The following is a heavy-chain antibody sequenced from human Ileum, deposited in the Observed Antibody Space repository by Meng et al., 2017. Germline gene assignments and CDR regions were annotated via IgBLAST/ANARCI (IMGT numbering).Heavy chain of an antibody. J-gene: IGHJ3*02. CDR1: GYIFSSYW. Sequence: GESLKISCAASGYIFSSYWISWVRQAPGKGLEWVTNIKQDGSERYYVYSVKGRFTISRDNATNALYLHMNRLRAEDTAVYYYARDFLGRYDGSVFDAFDIWGQGTMVTVSS. D-gene: IGHD3-22*01. CDR2: IKQDGSER. V-gene: IGHV3-7*01. CDR3: ARDFLGRYDGSVFDAFDI.